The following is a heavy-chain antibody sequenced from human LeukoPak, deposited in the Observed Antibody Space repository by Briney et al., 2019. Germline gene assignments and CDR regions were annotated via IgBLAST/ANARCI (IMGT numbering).Heavy chain of an antibody. J-gene: IGHJ4*02. CDR1: GFTFSSYA. CDR2: INHSGST. Sequence: PGGSLRLSCAASGFTFSSYAMSWVRQPPGKGLEWIGEINHSGSTNYNPSLKSRVTISVDTSKNQFSLKLSSVTAADTAVYYCARARVYYYDSSGYYSSFDYWGQGTLVTVS. V-gene: IGHV4-34*01. CDR3: ARARVYYYDSSGYYSSFDY. D-gene: IGHD3-22*01.